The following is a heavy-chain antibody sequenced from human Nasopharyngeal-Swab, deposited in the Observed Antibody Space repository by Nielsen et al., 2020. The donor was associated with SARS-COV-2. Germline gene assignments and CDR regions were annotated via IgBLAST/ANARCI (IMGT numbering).Heavy chain of an antibody. J-gene: IGHJ4*02. CDR3: ASIAAAGAPGY. V-gene: IGHV4-30-4*01. Sequence: WIRQPPGKGLEWIGYIYYSGSTYYNPSLKSRVTIPVDTSKNQFSLKLSSVTAADTAVYYCASIAAAGAPGYWGQGTLVTVSS. CDR2: IYYSGST. D-gene: IGHD6-13*01.